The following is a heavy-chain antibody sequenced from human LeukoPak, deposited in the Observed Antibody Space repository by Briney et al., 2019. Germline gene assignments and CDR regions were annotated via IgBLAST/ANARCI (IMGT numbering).Heavy chain of an antibody. V-gene: IGHV4-31*11. J-gene: IGHJ6*02. Sequence: ESSETLSLTCAVYGGSFSGYYWSCIRQHPGKGLEWIRYIYYSGSTYYNPSLKSRVTISVDTSKNQFSLKLSSVTAADTAVYYCARGHTYYGMDVWGQGTTVTVSS. CDR2: IYYSGST. CDR3: ARGHTYYGMDV. CDR1: GGSFSGYY.